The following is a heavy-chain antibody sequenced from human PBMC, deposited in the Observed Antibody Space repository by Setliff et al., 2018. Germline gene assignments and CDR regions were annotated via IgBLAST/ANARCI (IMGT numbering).Heavy chain of an antibody. CDR1: GGSISSGSYY. J-gene: IGHJ4*02. V-gene: IGHV4-39*01. D-gene: IGHD6-19*01. CDR2: IYYSGST. Sequence: SETLSLTCTVSGGSISSGSYYWGWIRQPPGKGLEWIGNIYYSGSTYYNPSLKSRVTISVDTSKNQFSLKLSSVTAADTAVYYCARHGGYSSGWYMWGQGTLVTVSS. CDR3: ARHGGYSSGWYM.